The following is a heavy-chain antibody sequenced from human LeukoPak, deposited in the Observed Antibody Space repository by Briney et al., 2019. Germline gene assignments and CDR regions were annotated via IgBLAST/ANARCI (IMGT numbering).Heavy chain of an antibody. CDR3: ARERSREFYYDSSGYYSYFDY. V-gene: IGHV4-31*01. CDR2: IYYSGST. J-gene: IGHJ4*02. Sequence: SETLSLTCTVSGGSISSGGYYWSWIRQHPGKGLEWIGYIYYSGSTYYNPSLKSQVTISVDTSKNQFSLKLSSVTAADTAVYYCARERSREFYYDSSGYYSYFDYWGQGTLVTVSS. CDR1: GGSISSGGYY. D-gene: IGHD3-22*01.